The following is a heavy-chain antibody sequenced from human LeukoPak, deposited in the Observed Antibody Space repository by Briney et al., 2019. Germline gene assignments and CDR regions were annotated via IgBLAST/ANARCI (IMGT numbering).Heavy chain of an antibody. V-gene: IGHV4-61*02. CDR3: ARDGSGYDSGWFGP. CDR2: IYTSGYT. D-gene: IGHD5-12*01. Sequence: SEALSLTCTVSGGSISSGSYYWSWIRQPAGKGLEWIGRIYTSGYTNYNPSLKSRVSISVDTSKNQFSLKLSSVTAADTAVYYCARDGSGYDSGWFGPWGQGTLVTVSS. CDR1: GGSISSGSYY. J-gene: IGHJ5*02.